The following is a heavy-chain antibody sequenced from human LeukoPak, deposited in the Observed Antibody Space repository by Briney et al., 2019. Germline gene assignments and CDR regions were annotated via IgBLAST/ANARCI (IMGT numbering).Heavy chain of an antibody. CDR2: IYHSGST. D-gene: IGHD3-10*01. CDR1: GGSISSSSYY. J-gene: IGHJ3*02. CDR3: ASPITMVRGGEEGAFDI. V-gene: IGHV4-39*07. Sequence: NPSETLSLTCTVSGGSISSSSYYWGWIRQPPGKGLEWIGSIYHSGSTYYNPSLKSRVTISVDTSKNQFSLKLSSVTAADTAVYYCASPITMVRGGEEGAFDIWGQGTMVTVSS.